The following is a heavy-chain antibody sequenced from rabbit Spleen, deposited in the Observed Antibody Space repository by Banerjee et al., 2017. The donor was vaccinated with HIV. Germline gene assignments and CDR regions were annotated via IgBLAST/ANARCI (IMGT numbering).Heavy chain of an antibody. CDR1: GFSFSGSYW. CDR2: IYTAGSDIS. D-gene: IGHD3-1*01. J-gene: IGHJ4*01. V-gene: IGHV1S45*01. Sequence: QEQLEESGGDLVKPEGSLTLTCTASGFSFSGSYWISWVRQAPGKGLEWIGCIYTAGSDISYYASWAKGRFTITKTSSTTVTLQMTSLTAADTATYFCARNFPHNLWGPGTLVTVS. CDR3: ARNFPHNL.